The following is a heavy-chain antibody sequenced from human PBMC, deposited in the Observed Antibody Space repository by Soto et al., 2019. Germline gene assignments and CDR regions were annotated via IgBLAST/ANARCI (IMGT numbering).Heavy chain of an antibody. CDR3: AREVNSTPARGPNWFDP. CDR1: GDSINNSHW. V-gene: IGHV4-4*02. CDR2: TYHSGTT. D-gene: IGHD6-13*01. J-gene: IGHJ5*02. Sequence: QVQLQESGPGLVQPSGTLSLTCAVSGDSINNSHWWSWVRQTPGKGLEWIGETYHSGTTNYNPSLKIRVTISIDKSKNQFSLKMNSVTAAETAVYYCAREVNSTPARGPNWFDPWGQGTLVTVSS.